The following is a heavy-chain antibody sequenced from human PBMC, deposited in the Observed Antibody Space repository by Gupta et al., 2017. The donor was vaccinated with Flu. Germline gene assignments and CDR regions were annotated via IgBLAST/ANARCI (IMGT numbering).Heavy chain of an antibody. V-gene: IGHV3-23*01. CDR1: A. J-gene: IGHJ5*02. CDR3: APNWGHIRLDCFDP. CDR2: ITYRSGST. D-gene: IGHD2-21*01. Sequence: ARSGGRQAPGKGPEGVAAITYRSGSTSYADPGKGRFTIARDNSRNTLYRQMNSLRVEDTAIYSCAPNWGHIRLDCFDPWGQGTLVTVSS.